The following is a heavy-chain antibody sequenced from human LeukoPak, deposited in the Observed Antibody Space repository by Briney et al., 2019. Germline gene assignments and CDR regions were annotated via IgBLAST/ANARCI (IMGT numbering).Heavy chain of an antibody. CDR2: IYTSGST. CDR1: GASISSGEYY. D-gene: IGHD3-9*01. CDR3: AREAYDVLTSDWFDP. Sequence: KLSETLSLTCTVSGASISSGEYYWSWIRQPAGKGLEWIGRIYTSGSTNYNPSLKSRVTISVDTSKNQFSLKLSSVTAAGTAMYYCAREAYDVLTSDWFDPWGQGTLVTVSS. V-gene: IGHV4-61*02. J-gene: IGHJ5*02.